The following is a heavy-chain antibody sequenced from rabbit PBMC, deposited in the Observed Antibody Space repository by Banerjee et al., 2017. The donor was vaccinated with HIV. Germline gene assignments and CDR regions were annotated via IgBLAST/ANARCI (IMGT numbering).Heavy chain of an antibody. Sequence: EESGGDLVKPEGSLTLTCTASGFSFSSSYWIWWVRQAPGKGLEWIACIYTGSSDYIEYASWAKGRFTISKTSSTTVTLQMTGLTAADTATYFCARGRATSGGWNYYGMDLWGQGTLVTVS. CDR2: IYTGSSDYI. V-gene: IGHV1S45*01. D-gene: IGHD1-1*01. CDR3: ARGRATSGGWNYYGMDL. CDR1: GFSFSSSYW. J-gene: IGHJ6*01.